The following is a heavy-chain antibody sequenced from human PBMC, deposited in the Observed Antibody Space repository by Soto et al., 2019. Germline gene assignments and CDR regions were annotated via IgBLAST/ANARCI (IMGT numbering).Heavy chain of an antibody. CDR1: GFTFSSDW. CDR3: ARTIVIFGVIIVYFDH. V-gene: IGHV3-7*01. J-gene: IGHJ4*02. CDR2: IKEDGSQK. D-gene: IGHD3-3*01. Sequence: PGGSLRLSCAASGFTFSSDWMTWVRQAAGKGLEWVAFIKEDGSQKYSVDSVQGRFTISRDNAKNSLFLHMSSVRPEDTAVYYCARTIVIFGVIIVYFDHWGQGTLVTVSS.